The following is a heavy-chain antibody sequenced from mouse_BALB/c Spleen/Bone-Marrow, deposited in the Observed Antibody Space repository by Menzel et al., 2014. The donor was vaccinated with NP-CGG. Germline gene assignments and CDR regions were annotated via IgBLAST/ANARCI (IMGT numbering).Heavy chain of an antibody. Sequence: QVHVKQSGAELVRPGTSVQLSCKASGYSFTNYWTNWVKRRPGQGLEWIGMIHPSDSESRLNQKFKDKATLTVDKSSTTAYMQLSSPTSEDSAVYYCARGLGEIWGYWGQGTTLTVSS. CDR1: GYSFTNYW. V-gene: IGHV1-61*01. CDR2: IHPSDSES. J-gene: IGHJ2*01. D-gene: IGHD4-1*01. CDR3: ARGLGEIWGY.